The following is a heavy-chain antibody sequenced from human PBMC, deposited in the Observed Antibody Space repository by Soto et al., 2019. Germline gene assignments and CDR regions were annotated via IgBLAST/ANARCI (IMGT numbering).Heavy chain of an antibody. CDR1: GYTFTNYY. CDR3: CRGGTAILTVFPHYYLDV. D-gene: IGHD3-9*01. Sequence: QVQLVQSGSEVKKPGASVKVSCKASGYTFTNYYIHWVRQAPGQGLEWMGIINPSGGRNTYAQKFQGRVTLTRDTTATTVYMSLSSLGSEDTAMYYFCRGGTAILTVFPHYYLDVWGKGITDTVSS. CDR2: INPSGGRN. V-gene: IGHV1-46*03. J-gene: IGHJ6*03.